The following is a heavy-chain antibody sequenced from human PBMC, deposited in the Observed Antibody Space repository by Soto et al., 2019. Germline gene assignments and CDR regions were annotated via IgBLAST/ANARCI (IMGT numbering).Heavy chain of an antibody. CDR1: GGSFSGYY. Sequence: SETLSLTCAVYGGSFSGYYWSWIRQPPGKGLEWIGEINHSGSTNYNPSLKSRVTISVDTSKNQFSLKLSSVTAADTAVYYRARVPYRSSWPHYFEYWGQGTLVTDSS. CDR3: ARVPYRSSWPHYFEY. J-gene: IGHJ4*02. CDR2: INHSGST. D-gene: IGHD6-13*01. V-gene: IGHV4-34*01.